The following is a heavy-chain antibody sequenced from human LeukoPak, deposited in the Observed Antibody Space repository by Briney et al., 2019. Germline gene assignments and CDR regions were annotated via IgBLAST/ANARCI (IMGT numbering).Heavy chain of an antibody. J-gene: IGHJ4*03. CDR2: INYSGRT. D-gene: IGHD6-19*01. Sequence: PAETLTHLCTVSGGSICSYCWSWIGQPPGKGLEWIGYINYSGRTKYNPSLKSRVTISVNTSKNQFTLKVSTVTAADTAFYYCGTHPGRSGLDYFDYWGQGTLVTVSS. CDR3: GTHPGRSGLDYFDY. CDR1: GGSICSYC. V-gene: IGHV4-59*08.